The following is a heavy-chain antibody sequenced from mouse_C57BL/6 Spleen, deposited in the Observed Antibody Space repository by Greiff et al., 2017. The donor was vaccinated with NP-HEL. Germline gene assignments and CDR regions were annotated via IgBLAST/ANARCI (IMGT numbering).Heavy chain of an antibody. D-gene: IGHD1-1*01. CDR2: IDPETGGT. Sequence: QVQLKESGAELVRPGASVTLSCKASGYTFTDYEMHWVKQTPVHGLEWIGAIDPETGGTAYNQKFKGKAILTADKSSSTAYMELRSLTSEDSAVYYCTRGTTVVALYWYFDVWGTGTTVTVSS. CDR1: GYTFTDYE. J-gene: IGHJ1*03. V-gene: IGHV1-15*01. CDR3: TRGTTVVALYWYFDV.